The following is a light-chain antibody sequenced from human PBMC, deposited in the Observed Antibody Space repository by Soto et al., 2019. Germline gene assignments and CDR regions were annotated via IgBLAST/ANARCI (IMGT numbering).Light chain of an antibody. CDR2: KAS. J-gene: IGKJ2*01. CDR3: QQDNSYPYT. CDR1: QSISSW. Sequence: DIQLTQSPSTLSASVGDRVTITCRASQSISSWLAWYQQKPGKAPKLLIYKASSLESGVPSRFSGSGSRTDFTLTSSSLQPDDFATYYCQQDNSYPYTFGQGTKLEIK. V-gene: IGKV1-5*03.